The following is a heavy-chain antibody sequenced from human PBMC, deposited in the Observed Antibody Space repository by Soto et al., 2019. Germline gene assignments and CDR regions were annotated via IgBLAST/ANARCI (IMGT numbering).Heavy chain of an antibody. J-gene: IGHJ6*02. V-gene: IGHV4-30-4*01. Sequence: SETLSLTCTVSGGSISSGDYYWSWIRQRPGKGLEWIGYIYYSGSTYYNPSLKSRVTISVDTSKNQFSLKLSSVTAADTAVYYCARGPVAGDYYGMDVWGQGTTVTVSS. D-gene: IGHD6-19*01. CDR3: ARGPVAGDYYGMDV. CDR1: GGSISSGDYY. CDR2: IYYSGST.